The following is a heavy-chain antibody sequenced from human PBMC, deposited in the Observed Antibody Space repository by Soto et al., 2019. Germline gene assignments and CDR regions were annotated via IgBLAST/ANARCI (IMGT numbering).Heavy chain of an antibody. CDR2: IRSKANSYAT. CDR1: GFTFSGSA. CDR3: TSPYSGWSGY. V-gene: IGHV3-73*02. Sequence: EVQLVESGGGLVQPGGSLKLSCAASGFTFSGSAMHWVRQASGKGLEWVGRIRSKANSYATAYAASVKGRFTISRDDSKNTAYLQMNSLKTEDTAVYYCTSPYSGWSGYWGQGTLVTVSS. D-gene: IGHD6-19*01. J-gene: IGHJ4*02.